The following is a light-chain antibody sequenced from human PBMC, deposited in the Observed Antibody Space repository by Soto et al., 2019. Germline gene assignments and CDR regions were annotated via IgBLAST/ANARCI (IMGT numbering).Light chain of an antibody. CDR2: YDS. CDR1: NIGSKS. Sequence: SYELTQPPSVSVAPGKTARITCGGNNIGSKSVHWYQQKPGQAPVLVIYYDSDRPSGIPERFSGSNSGNTATLTISRVEDGDEADYYCQVWDSSSDRGVFGGGTKLTVL. J-gene: IGLJ2*01. CDR3: QVWDSSSDRGV. V-gene: IGLV3-21*04.